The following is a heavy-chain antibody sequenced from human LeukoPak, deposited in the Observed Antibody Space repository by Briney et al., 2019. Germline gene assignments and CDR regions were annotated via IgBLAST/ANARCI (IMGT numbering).Heavy chain of an antibody. CDR3: ARAYRYGDFDY. CDR1: GASISNYY. D-gene: IGHD4-17*01. J-gene: IGHJ4*02. Sequence: PSETLSLTCNVSGASISNYYWSWIRQTLGKGLEWIGYIYYSGSTDYNPSLKGRITMSVDTSKNQFSLKLSSVTAADTAVYYCARAYRYGDFDYWGQGTPVTVSS. V-gene: IGHV4-59*12. CDR2: IYYSGST.